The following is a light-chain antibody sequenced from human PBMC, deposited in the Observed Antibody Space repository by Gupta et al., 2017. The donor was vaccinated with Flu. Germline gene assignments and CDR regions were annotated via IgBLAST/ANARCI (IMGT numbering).Light chain of an antibody. J-gene: IGLJ2*01. Sequence: QAALTQPPSASGSPGQSVTISCTGTSTDVGGYNYVSWYQQYPGKAPRLLIYEVNKHPSGVPDRFSGSKSGNTASLTVSWLQAEDEADYYCSSFANSNTLIFGGGTKLTVL. CDR2: EVN. CDR1: STDVGGYNY. V-gene: IGLV2-8*01. CDR3: SSFANSNTLI.